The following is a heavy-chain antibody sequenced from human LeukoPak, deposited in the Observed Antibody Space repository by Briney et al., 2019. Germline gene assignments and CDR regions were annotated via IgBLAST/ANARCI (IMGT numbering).Heavy chain of an antibody. V-gene: IGHV3-23*01. J-gene: IGHJ4*02. CDR1: GFTFGKYA. Sequence: GGSLSLACAASGFTFGKYAMSWVRQAPGEGLEWVSGITDSGGSTYYADSVKVRFTTSRDDSENTLYLQMTTLRAEDTAIYFCAKSLAARWVIDYWGQGTLVTVSS. CDR2: ITDSGGST. CDR3: AKSLAARWVIDY. D-gene: IGHD6-25*01.